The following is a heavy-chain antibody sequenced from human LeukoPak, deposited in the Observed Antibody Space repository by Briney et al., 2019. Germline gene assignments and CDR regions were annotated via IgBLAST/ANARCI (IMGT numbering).Heavy chain of an antibody. CDR3: ARSGWLPYDAFDI. J-gene: IGHJ3*02. V-gene: IGHV1-2*02. CDR2: INPNSGGT. D-gene: IGHD6-19*01. Sequence: GASVKVSCKASGYTFTGYYMHWVRQAPGQGLEWMGWINPNSGGTNYAQKLQGRVTMTTDTSTSTAYMELRSLRSDDTAVYYCARSGWLPYDAFDIWGQGTMVTVSS. CDR1: GYTFTGYY.